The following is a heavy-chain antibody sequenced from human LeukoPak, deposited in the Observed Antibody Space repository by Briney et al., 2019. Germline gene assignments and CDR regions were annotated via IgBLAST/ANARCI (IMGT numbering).Heavy chain of an antibody. D-gene: IGHD5-18*01. CDR3: AREGPRGYSYGYDY. CDR1: GGSVSSGSYY. Sequence: PSETLSLTCTVSGGSVSSGSYYWSWIRQPPGKGLEWVANIKQDGSEKYYVDSVKGRFTISRDNAKNSLYLQMNSLRAEDTAVYYCAREGPRGYSYGYDYWGQGTLVTVSS. J-gene: IGHJ4*02. CDR2: IKQDGSEK. V-gene: IGHV3-7*03.